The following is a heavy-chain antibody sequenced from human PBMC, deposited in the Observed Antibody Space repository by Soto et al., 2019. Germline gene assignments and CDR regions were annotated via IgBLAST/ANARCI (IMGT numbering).Heavy chain of an antibody. CDR1: GYTFTSYA. Sequence: QVQLVQSGAEVKKPGASVKVSCKASGYTFTSYAMHWVRQAPGQRLEWMGWINAGNGNTKCSQKFQGRVTITRDTSASTAYMELSSLRSEDTAVYYCASIEMTHYDAFDIWGQGTMVTVSS. CDR2: INAGNGNT. J-gene: IGHJ3*02. CDR3: ASIEMTHYDAFDI. V-gene: IGHV1-3*01. D-gene: IGHD2-21*02.